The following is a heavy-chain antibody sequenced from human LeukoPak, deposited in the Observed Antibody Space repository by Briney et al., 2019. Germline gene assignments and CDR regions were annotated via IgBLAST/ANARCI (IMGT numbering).Heavy chain of an antibody. D-gene: IGHD6-19*01. CDR3: ARGGWYLDY. V-gene: IGHV4-34*01. CDR2: INHSGST. CDR1: GGSFSGYY. Sequence: SETLSLTCAVYGGSFSGYYWSWIRQPPGKGLGWIEEINHSGSTNYNPSLKSRVTISVDTSKNQFSLKLSSVTAADTAVYSCARGGWYLDYWGRGTLVTVSS. J-gene: IGHJ4*02.